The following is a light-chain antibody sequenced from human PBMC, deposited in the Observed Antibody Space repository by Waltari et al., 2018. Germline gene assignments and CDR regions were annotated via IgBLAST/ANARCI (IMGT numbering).Light chain of an antibody. CDR3: SSYTSSSTLGV. J-gene: IGLJ2*01. Sequence: QSALTQPASVSGSPGQSITISCTGTSSDVGGYNYVSWYQQHPGKAPILRIYEVSNRPSGVSNRFSGSKSGNTASLTISGLQAEDEADYYCSSYTSSSTLGVFGGGTKLTVL. V-gene: IGLV2-14*01. CDR2: EVS. CDR1: SSDVGGYNY.